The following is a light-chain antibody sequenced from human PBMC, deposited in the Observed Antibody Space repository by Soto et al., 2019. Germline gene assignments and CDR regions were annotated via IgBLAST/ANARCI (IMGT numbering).Light chain of an antibody. CDR1: SSNIAAGYD. CDR3: QSYDSSLSGSRV. Sequence: QSVLPQPPSVSGAPGQRGTISFTGSSSNIAAGYDVHWYQQLPGTAPKLLIYGNSNRPSGVPDRFSGSKSGTSASLAITGLQAADEADYYCQSYDSSLSGSRVFGGGTKLTVL. V-gene: IGLV1-40*01. J-gene: IGLJ2*01. CDR2: GNS.